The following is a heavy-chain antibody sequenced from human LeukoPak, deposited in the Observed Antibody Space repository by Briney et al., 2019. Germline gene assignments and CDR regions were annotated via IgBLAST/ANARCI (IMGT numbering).Heavy chain of an antibody. CDR1: GGSFSGYY. V-gene: IGHV4-34*01. CDR3: ARHGSVYYYYGMDV. Sequence: KSSETPSLTCAVYGGSFSGYYWSWIRQPPGKGLEWIGEINHSGSTNYNPSLKSRVTISVGTSKNQFSLKLSSVTAADTAVYYCARHGSVYYYYGMDVWGQGTTVTVSS. CDR2: INHSGST. D-gene: IGHD3-10*01. J-gene: IGHJ6*02.